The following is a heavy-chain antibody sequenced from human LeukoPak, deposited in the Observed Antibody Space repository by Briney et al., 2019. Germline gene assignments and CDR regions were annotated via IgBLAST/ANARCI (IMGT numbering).Heavy chain of an antibody. V-gene: IGHV3-7*01. CDR1: EFTFRSCW. J-gene: IGHJ4*02. CDR2: IKQDGGQI. CDR3: ARLGARQMLEY. D-gene: IGHD4-17*01. Sequence: GGSLRLSCAASEFTFRSCWMSWVRQAPGKGLEWVANIKQDGGQIYYLESVKGRFTVSRDNAKNSLYLQMNSLRAEDTAVYYCARLGARQMLEYWGQGTLVTVSS.